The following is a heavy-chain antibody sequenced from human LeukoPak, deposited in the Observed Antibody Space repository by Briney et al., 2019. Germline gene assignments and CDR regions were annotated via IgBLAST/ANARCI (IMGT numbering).Heavy chain of an antibody. CDR2: INPSGGST. D-gene: IGHD3-22*01. J-gene: IGHJ4*02. Sequence: ASVKVSCKASGYTFTSYYMHWVRQAPGQGLEWMGIINPSGGSTSYAQKFQGRVTMTRDTSTSTVYIELSSLRSEDTAVYYCARDLDVASYYYDSSRPCDYWGQGTLVTVSS. V-gene: IGHV1-46*01. CDR3: ARDLDVASYYYDSSRPCDY. CDR1: GYTFTSYY.